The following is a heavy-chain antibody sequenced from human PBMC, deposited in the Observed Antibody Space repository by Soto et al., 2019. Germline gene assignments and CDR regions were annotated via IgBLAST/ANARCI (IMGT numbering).Heavy chain of an antibody. Sequence: GGSLRLSCAASGFTFSSYGMHWVRQAPGKGLEWVAVICDDGSNKYYADSVKGRFTISRDNSKNTLYLQMNSLRAEDTAVYHSANDVAVTTSYFDYWGQGTLVTVSP. CDR1: GFTFSSYG. CDR2: ICDDGSNK. D-gene: IGHD2-21*02. J-gene: IGHJ4*02. CDR3: ANDVAVTTSYFDY. V-gene: IGHV3-33*06.